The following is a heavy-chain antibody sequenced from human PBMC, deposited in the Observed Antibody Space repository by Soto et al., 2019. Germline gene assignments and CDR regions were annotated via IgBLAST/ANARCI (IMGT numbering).Heavy chain of an antibody. J-gene: IGHJ4*02. CDR2: ISSSGNT. CDR3: ARAPMVLTRSYFDS. D-gene: IGHD3-22*01. Sequence: SETLSLTCTVSDGSISNFYWSWIRQPPGKGLEWIGYISSSGNTNYNPSLKSRVSISVDTSRNQFSLNLTSVTAADTAVYYCARAPMVLTRSYFDSWGQGTPVTVSS. V-gene: IGHV4-59*01. CDR1: DGSISNFY.